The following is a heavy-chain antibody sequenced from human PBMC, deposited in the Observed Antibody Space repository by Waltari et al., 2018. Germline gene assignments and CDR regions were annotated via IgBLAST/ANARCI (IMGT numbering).Heavy chain of an antibody. D-gene: IGHD3-10*01. CDR1: GFTFSSYA. CDR2: ISSNGGST. J-gene: IGHJ4*02. Sequence: EVQLVESGGGLVQPGGSLRLSCAASGFTFSSYAMHWVRQAPGKGLEYVSAISSNGGSTYYADSVKGRFTIARDNSKNTLYLQMGSLRAEDMAVYYCARSSHGSGSPNDYWGQGTLVTVSS. V-gene: IGHV3-64*07. CDR3: ARSSHGSGSPNDY.